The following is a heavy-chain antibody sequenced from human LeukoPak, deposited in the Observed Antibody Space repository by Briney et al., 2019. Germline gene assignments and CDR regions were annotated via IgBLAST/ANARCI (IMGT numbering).Heavy chain of an antibody. CDR2: ISAYNGNT. CDR3: ARYPTRRITMVRGVIAWFDP. J-gene: IGHJ5*02. D-gene: IGHD3-10*01. V-gene: IGHV1-18*04. CDR1: GYTFTSYG. Sequence: ASVKVSCKASGYTFTSYGSSWVRQAPGQGLEWMGWISAYNGNTNYAQKLQGRVTMTTDTSTSTAYMKLRSLRSDDTAAYSCARYPTRRITMVRGVIAWFDPWGQGTLVTVSS.